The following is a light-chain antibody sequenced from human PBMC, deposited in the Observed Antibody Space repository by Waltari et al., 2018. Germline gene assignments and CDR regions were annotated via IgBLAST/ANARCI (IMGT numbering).Light chain of an antibody. J-gene: IGKJ2*01. V-gene: IGKV3-20*01. CDR1: QTLTGNY. CDR3: HQYGVSPQT. Sequence: EIVLTQSPGSLSLSPGDGVTLSCRASQTLTGNYLAWYQQRTGQAPSLLIYDTVNRATGVPDRFSGSGSGTDFTLTISRLEPEDFAVYYCHQYGVSPQTFGQGTNLEIK. CDR2: DTV.